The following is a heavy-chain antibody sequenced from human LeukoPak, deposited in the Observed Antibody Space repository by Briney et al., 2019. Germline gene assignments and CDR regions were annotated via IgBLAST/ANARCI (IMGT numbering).Heavy chain of an antibody. CDR3: AKDSGSYFGLFDY. Sequence: PGGSLRLSCAASGFTFSSYAMSWVRQAPGKGLEWVSAISGSGGSTYYADSVKGRFTISRDSSKNTLYLQMNSLRAEDTAVYYCAKDSGSYFGLFDYWGQGTLVTVSS. J-gene: IGHJ4*02. CDR2: ISGSGGST. CDR1: GFTFSSYA. D-gene: IGHD1-26*01. V-gene: IGHV3-23*01.